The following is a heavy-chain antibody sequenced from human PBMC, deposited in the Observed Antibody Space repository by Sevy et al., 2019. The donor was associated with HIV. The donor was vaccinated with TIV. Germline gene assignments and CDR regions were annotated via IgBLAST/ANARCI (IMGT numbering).Heavy chain of an antibody. D-gene: IGHD6-13*01. CDR1: GGTFSSYA. V-gene: IGHV1-69*13. CDR3: ARKGYSSSWTYYYYGIDV. J-gene: IGHJ6*02. Sequence: ASLKVSCKASGGTFSSYAISWVRQAPGQGLEWMGGIIPIFGTANYAQKFQGRVTITADESTSTAYMELSSLRSEDTAVYYCARKGYSSSWTYYYYGIDVWGQGTTVTVSS. CDR2: IIPIFGTA.